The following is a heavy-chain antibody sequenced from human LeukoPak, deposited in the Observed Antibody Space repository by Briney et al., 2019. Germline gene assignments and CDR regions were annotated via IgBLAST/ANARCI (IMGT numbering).Heavy chain of an antibody. CDR2: IYYSGST. CDR3: ARHPDDGAADY. D-gene: IGHD6-25*01. CDR1: GGSISSSSYY. J-gene: IGHJ4*02. Sequence: SETLSLTCTVSGGSISSSSYYWGWIRQPPGKGLEWIGSIYYSGSTYYNPSLKSRVTISVDTSKNQFSLKLSSVTAADTAVYYCARHPDDGAADYWGQGTLVTVPS. V-gene: IGHV4-39*01.